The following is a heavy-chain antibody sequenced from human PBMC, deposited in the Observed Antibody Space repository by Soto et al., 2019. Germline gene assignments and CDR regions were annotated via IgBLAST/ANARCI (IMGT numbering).Heavy chain of an antibody. CDR1: GDTFSSYA. CDR3: ARVGPAHYYERSGYYSPLDY. J-gene: IGHJ4*02. Sequence: QVQLVQSGAEVKKPGSSVKVSCKASGDTFSSYAINWVRQAPGQGLEWMGGNISMFGTANYAQKFKGRVTITAGESTSTVYMELSSLRSEDTAVYYCARVGPAHYYERSGYYSPLDYWGEGTLVTVSS. V-gene: IGHV1-69*01. CDR2: NISMFGTA. D-gene: IGHD3-22*01.